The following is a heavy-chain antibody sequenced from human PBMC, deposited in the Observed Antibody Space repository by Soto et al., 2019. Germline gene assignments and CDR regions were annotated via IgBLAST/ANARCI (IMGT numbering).Heavy chain of an antibody. CDR3: AHRGSDVFFNS. V-gene: IGHV2-5*02. J-gene: IGHJ4*02. CDR2: IYWDDDK. Sequence: QITLKESGPTLVKPTQTLTLTCTFSGFSLSTSGVGVGWIRQAPGKALEWLAVIYWDDDKSYSPSLKSRLTITKDTSKNQVVLAMRKTDPVDTATYYCAHRGSDVFFNSWGPGALVTVSS. CDR1: GFSLSTSGVG. D-gene: IGHD6-19*01.